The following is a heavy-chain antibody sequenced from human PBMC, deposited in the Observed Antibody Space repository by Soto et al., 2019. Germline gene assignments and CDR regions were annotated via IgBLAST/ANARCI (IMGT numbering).Heavy chain of an antibody. Sequence: ASVKVSCKASGYTFTSYGISWVRQAPGQGLEWMGWISAYNGNTNYAQKLQGRVTMTTDTSTSTAYMELRSLRSDDTAVYYCARSGGDVDYYGSGSYRYYYYMDVWGKGTTVTVSS. CDR1: GYTFTSYG. J-gene: IGHJ6*03. V-gene: IGHV1-18*01. CDR3: ARSGGDVDYYGSGSYRYYYYMDV. D-gene: IGHD3-10*01. CDR2: ISAYNGNT.